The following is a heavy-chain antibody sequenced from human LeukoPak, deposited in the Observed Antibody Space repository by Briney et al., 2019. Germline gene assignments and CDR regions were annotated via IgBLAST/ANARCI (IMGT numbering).Heavy chain of an antibody. D-gene: IGHD3-16*02. Sequence: SETLSLTCTVSGGSISSGGFYWSWIRQHPGRGLEWIGFIYYSGGTYYNSSLKSRVTISVDTSKNQFSLKLSSVTAADTAVYYCARQGGEEYLRLGELSPIGYWGQGTLVTVSS. CDR2: IYYSGGT. J-gene: IGHJ4*02. CDR3: ARQGGEEYLRLGELSPIGY. CDR1: GGSISSGGFY. V-gene: IGHV4-31*03.